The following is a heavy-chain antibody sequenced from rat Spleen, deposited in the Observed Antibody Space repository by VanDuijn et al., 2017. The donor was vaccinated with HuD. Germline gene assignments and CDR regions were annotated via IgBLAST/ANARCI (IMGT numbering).Heavy chain of an antibody. CDR2: ISYEGSST. J-gene: IGHJ2*01. Sequence: EVQLVESGGGLVQPGRSLKLSCAASGFTFDDHFMAWVRQAPKKGLEWVATISYEGSSTYYRDSVKGRFTISRDNAKSILYLQMNSLRSEDTATYYCARHATTGIPTDYWGQGVMVTVSS. D-gene: IGHD1-9*01. CDR3: ARHATTGIPTDY. CDR1: GFTFDDHF. V-gene: IGHV5-22*01.